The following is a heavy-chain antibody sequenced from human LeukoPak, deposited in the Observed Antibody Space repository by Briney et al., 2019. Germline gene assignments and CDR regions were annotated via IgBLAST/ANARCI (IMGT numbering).Heavy chain of an antibody. J-gene: IGHJ5*02. CDR3: ASAHYGDYNWFDP. V-gene: IGHV3-21*01. Sequence: GGSLRLSCEASGFSFSSYNMDWVRQTPGKGLEWISSITTSSTYTFYADSVKGRFTISRDNARNSLYLQMNSLRAEDTAVYYCASAHYGDYNWFDPWGQGTLVTVSS. CDR1: GFSFSSYN. D-gene: IGHD4-17*01. CDR2: ITTSSTYT.